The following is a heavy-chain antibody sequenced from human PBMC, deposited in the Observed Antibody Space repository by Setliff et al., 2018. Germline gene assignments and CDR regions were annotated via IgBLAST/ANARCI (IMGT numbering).Heavy chain of an antibody. CDR1: GGSIDSSF. D-gene: IGHD3-22*01. CDR3: ARAVDSSGYFPFWYFDL. CDR2: KSTRGDT. Sequence: PSETLSLTCTVSGGSIDSSFWNWIRQSPEKGLEWIGYKSTRGDTNSKPSLRSRLTMSVDTSKSQFSLNLTSVTAADTAIYFCARAVDSSGYFPFWYFDLWGRGTLVT. J-gene: IGHJ2*01. V-gene: IGHV4-59*01.